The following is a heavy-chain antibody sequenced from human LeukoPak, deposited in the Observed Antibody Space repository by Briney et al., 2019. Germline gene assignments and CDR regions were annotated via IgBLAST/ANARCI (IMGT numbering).Heavy chain of an antibody. J-gene: IGHJ4*02. CDR3: EKDRSKSLDN. CDR1: GFTFSNYG. CDR2: ISSDGSNE. Sequence: PGSSLTLACAASGFTFSNYGRHWVRQAPGQGLEWVAAISSDGSNEYYADSVKGRFTISRDSSKNTLFLQMNSLRAEDTAVYYCEKDRSKSLDNWGQGTLVTVSS. V-gene: IGHV3-30*18.